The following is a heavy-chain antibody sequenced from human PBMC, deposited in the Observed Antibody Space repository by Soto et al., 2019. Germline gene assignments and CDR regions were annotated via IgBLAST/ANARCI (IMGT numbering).Heavy chain of an antibody. D-gene: IGHD1-1*01. CDR3: AREKVGTTFFDN. Sequence: KTSETLSLTCNVSGFAISRGYYWSWVRQPPGKGLEWIGSIYPSVSSYHNPSLESRLTLSIDTSKNQFTLKLASVTAADTALYYCAREKVGTTFFDNWCQGTQVTV. V-gene: IGHV4-38-2*02. J-gene: IGHJ4*02. CDR1: GFAISRGYY. CDR2: IYPSVSS.